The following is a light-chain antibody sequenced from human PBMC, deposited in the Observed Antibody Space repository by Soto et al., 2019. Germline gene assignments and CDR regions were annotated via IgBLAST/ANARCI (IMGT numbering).Light chain of an antibody. CDR3: QQYYSYPPT. CDR1: QGISSY. V-gene: IGKV1-8*01. Sequence: AIRMTQSPSSFSASTGDRVTLTCRASQGISSYLAWYQQKPGKAPKILIYAASTLQSGGPSRFSGSGSGTDFTLTISCLQSEDFATYYCQQYYSYPPTFGQGTKVEIK. CDR2: AAS. J-gene: IGKJ1*01.